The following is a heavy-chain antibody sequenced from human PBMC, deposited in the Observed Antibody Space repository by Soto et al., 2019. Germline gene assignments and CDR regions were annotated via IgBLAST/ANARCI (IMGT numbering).Heavy chain of an antibody. CDR2: IKSKTDGGTI. Sequence: PGGSLRLSCAASGFTFTNAWMSWVRQAPGKGLEWVGRIKSKTDGGTIDYAAPVQGRFTFSRDDSKNMMFLQMNSLKTEDTAMYYCTTAGSYLNYWGPGTLVTVSS. D-gene: IGHD3-10*01. CDR3: TTAGSYLNY. J-gene: IGHJ4*02. CDR1: GFTFTNAW. V-gene: IGHV3-15*01.